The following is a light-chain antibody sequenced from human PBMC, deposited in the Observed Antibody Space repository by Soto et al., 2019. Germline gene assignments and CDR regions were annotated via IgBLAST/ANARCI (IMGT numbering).Light chain of an antibody. CDR3: AAWEDGLDGVV. V-gene: IGLV1-44*01. Sequence: QSVLTQPQSAYGTPGQRVNTSCSGSRSNIGSNTVNLYQQLPGTAPKLHIYSNNQRPSGVPDRFSGSKSGYSATLSISGLRAEDEDDYCCAAWEDGLDGVVFGGGDERTVL. CDR1: RSNIGSNT. CDR2: SNN. J-gene: IGLJ2*01.